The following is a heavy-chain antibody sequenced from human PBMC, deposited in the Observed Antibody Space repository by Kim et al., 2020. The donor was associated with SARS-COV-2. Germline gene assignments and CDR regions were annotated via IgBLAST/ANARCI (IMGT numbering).Heavy chain of an antibody. D-gene: IGHD3-3*01. Sequence: FTISRDNAKNSLYLQMNSLRAEDTAVYYCARAHLTIFGVLVLHYYYGMDVWGQGTTVTVSS. J-gene: IGHJ6*02. V-gene: IGHV3-11*06. CDR3: ARAHLTIFGVLVLHYYYGMDV.